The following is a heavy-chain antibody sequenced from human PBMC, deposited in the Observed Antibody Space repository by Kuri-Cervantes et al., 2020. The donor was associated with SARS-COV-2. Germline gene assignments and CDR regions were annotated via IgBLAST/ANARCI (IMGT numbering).Heavy chain of an antibody. Sequence: GSLRLSCTVSGGSISSHYWSWIRQPAGKGLEWIGEINHSGSTNYNPSLKSRVTISVDTSKNQFSLKLSSVTAADTAVYYCARVDGYTLGFDYWGQGTLVTVSS. D-gene: IGHD5-24*01. V-gene: IGHV4-34*01. CDR2: INHSGST. CDR1: GGSISSHY. J-gene: IGHJ4*02. CDR3: ARVDGYTLGFDY.